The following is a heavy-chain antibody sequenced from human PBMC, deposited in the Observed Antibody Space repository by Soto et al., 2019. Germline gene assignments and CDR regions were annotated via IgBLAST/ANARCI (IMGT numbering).Heavy chain of an antibody. CDR2: ISYDGSNK. CDR1: GFTFSSYA. CDR3: ARGRTGYDYQIDY. J-gene: IGHJ4*02. D-gene: IGHD5-12*01. Sequence: GGSRGLSCAASGFTFSSYAMHWFRQAPGTGLEGVAVISYDGSNKYYADSVKGRFTISRDNSKNTLYLQMNSLRAEDTAVYYSARGRTGYDYQIDYWGQGTLVNVSS. V-gene: IGHV3-30-3*01.